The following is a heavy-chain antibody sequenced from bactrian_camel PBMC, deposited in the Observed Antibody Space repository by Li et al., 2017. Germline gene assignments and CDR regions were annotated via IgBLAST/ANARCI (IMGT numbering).Heavy chain of an antibody. CDR1: SLTFDDFD. CDR2: IYVDTGSS. Sequence: DVQLVESGGGSVQAGETLRLACTVSSLTFDDFDMGWYRQAPGNEREGVAAIYVDTGSSSYADSVKGRFTISLDHTKRALAQQTMYLQVNNLKTEDTGLYFCAADAVGGSWYGWNIRATYNYWGQGTQVTVS. J-gene: IGHJ4*01. V-gene: IGHV3-1*01. CDR3: AADAVGGSWYGWNIRATYNY. D-gene: IGHD6*01.